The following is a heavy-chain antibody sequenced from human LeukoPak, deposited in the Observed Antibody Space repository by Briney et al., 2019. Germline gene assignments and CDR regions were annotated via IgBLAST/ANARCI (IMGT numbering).Heavy chain of an antibody. D-gene: IGHD3-22*01. CDR1: GGTFSSYT. Sequence: ASVKVSCKASGGTFSSYTISWVRQAPGQGLEWMGRIIPILGIANYAQKFQGRVTITADKSTSTAYMELSSLRSEDTAVYYCARDDRPLPSPPGYYYYYMDVWGKGTTVTVSS. J-gene: IGHJ6*03. CDR3: ARDDRPLPSPPGYYYYYMDV. CDR2: IIPILGIA. V-gene: IGHV1-69*04.